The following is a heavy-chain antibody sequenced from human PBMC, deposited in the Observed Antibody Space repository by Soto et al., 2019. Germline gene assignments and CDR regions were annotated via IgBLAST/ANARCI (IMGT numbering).Heavy chain of an antibody. CDR1: ESTVSRDW. CDR2: INQDGSEK. V-gene: IGHV3-7*04. D-gene: IGHD1-26*01. J-gene: IGHJ4*02. Sequence: EVHLVESGGGLVQTGGSLRLSCAIFESTVSRDWMNWVRQAPGKGLEWVAHINQDGSEKYYVDSVKGRFTISRDNAKKSLYRQMNSLRTADTAMYYCSGGVGDAFWGQGTLVTVSS. CDR3: SGGVGDAF.